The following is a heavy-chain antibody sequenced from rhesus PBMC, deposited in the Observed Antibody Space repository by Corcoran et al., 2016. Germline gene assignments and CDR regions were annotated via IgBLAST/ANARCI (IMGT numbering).Heavy chain of an antibody. D-gene: IGHD6-31*01. J-gene: IGHJ4*01. Sequence: EVQLVESGGGLVQPGGSLRLSCAASGFTFSDYYMHWVRQAPGKGMVWMGLIRSKAYGGTAEYAAYVRGRFTISRDDSKSIVYLQMNTLKIEDTAVYYCTRAAAAWGQGVLVTVSS. CDR2: IRSKAYGGTA. CDR3: TRAAAA. CDR1: GFTFSDYY. V-gene: IGHV3-184*01.